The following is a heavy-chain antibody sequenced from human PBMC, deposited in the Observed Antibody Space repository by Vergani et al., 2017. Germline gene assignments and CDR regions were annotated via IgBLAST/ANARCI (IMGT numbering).Heavy chain of an antibody. J-gene: IGHJ3*02. CDR1: GFTFIMHA. V-gene: IGHV3-23*01. D-gene: IGHD6-19*01. CDR2: LSASDRRT. CDR3: AKVSRSEVAGTFGAFDI. Sequence: EVQLLESGGDLVQPGGSLRLSCAASGFTFIMHAMSWVRQAPGKGLEWVSTLSASDRRTHYADSVKGRFTISRDMSKNTLFLHMNSLRPEDTAVYYCAKVSRSEVAGTFGAFDIWGQGTMVTVSS.